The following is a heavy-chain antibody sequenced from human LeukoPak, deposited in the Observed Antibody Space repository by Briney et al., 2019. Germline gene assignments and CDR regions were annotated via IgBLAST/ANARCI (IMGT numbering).Heavy chain of an antibody. J-gene: IGHJ6*02. Sequence: ASVKVSCKASGYTFTSYYMHWVRQAPGQGLEWMGIINPSGGSTSYAQKFQGGVTMTRDTSTSTVYMELSSLRSEDTAVYYCARAVPSSRYYYYGMDVWGQGTTVTVSS. CDR2: INPSGGST. CDR1: GYTFTSYY. CDR3: ARAVPSSRYYYYGMDV. V-gene: IGHV1-46*01.